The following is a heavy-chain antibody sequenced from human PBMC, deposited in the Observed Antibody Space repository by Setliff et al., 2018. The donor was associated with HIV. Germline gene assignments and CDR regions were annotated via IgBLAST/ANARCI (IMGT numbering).Heavy chain of an antibody. V-gene: IGHV3-30*03. CDR3: AREGGSSGSAGYFDN. D-gene: IGHD6-19*01. CDR1: GFTFNKYG. Sequence: GGSLRLSCAGSGFTFNKYGMHWVRQAPEKGLEWVAVISNNGRGKHYPDSVKDRFIISRDNSKNTLDLQINTLRTEDTAIYYCAREGGSSGSAGYFDNWGQGISVTVSS. J-gene: IGHJ4*02. CDR2: ISNNGRGK.